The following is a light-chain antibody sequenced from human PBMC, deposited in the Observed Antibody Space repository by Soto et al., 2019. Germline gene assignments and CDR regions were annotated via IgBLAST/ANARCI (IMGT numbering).Light chain of an antibody. V-gene: IGLV1-40*01. CDR1: SSNIGAGYD. J-gene: IGLJ2*01. CDR3: QSFDTRLNSVV. CDR2: GNN. Sequence: QAVVTQPPSVSGAPGQRVTISCTGSSSNIGAGYDVHWYQQFPGRAPKLLMYGNNNRPSGVPDRFSGSKSGTSASLDITGLQADDEADYSCQSFDTRLNSVVFGGGTKVTVL.